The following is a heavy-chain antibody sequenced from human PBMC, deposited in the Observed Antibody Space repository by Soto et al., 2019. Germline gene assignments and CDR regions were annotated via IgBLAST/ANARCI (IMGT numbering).Heavy chain of an antibody. CDR2: ISWNSGSI. V-gene: IGHV3-9*01. D-gene: IGHD3-22*01. J-gene: IGHJ4*02. CDR1: GFTFDDYA. Sequence: GGSLRLSCAASGFTFDDYAMHWVRQAPGKGLEWVSGISWNSGSIGYADSVKGRFTISRDNAKNSLYLQMNSLRAEDTALYYCAKDHYYDSTGLTDYWGQGTLVTVSS. CDR3: AKDHYYDSTGLTDY.